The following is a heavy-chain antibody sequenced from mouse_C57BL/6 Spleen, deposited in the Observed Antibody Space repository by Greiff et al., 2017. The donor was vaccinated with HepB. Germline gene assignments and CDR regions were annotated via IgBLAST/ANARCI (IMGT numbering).Heavy chain of an antibody. D-gene: IGHD1-1*01. V-gene: IGHV1-82*01. CDR2: IYPGDGDT. J-gene: IGHJ1*03. CDR3: ARPSGGYGSSSWYFDV. Sequence: VKLQQSGPELVKPGASVKISCKASGYAFSSSWMNWVKQRPGKGLEWIGRIYPGDGDTNYNGKFKGKATLTADKSSSTAYMQLSSLTSEDSAVYFCARPSGGYGSSSWYFDVWGTGTTVTVSS. CDR1: GYAFSSSW.